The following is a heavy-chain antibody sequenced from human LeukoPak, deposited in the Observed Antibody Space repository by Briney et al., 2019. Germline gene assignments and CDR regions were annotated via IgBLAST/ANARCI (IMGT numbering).Heavy chain of an antibody. V-gene: IGHV4-34*01. CDR2: INHSGST. Sequence: PSETLSLTCAVYGGSFSGYYWSWIRQPPGKGLEWIGEINHSGSTNYNPSLKSRVTISVDTSKNQFSLKLSSVTAADTAVYYCARDRGIAAAGSYYYYYYYMDVWGKGTTVTISS. J-gene: IGHJ6*03. D-gene: IGHD6-13*01. CDR1: GGSFSGYY. CDR3: ARDRGIAAAGSYYYYYYYMDV.